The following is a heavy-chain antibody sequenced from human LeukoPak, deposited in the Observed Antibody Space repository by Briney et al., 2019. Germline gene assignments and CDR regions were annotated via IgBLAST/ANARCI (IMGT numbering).Heavy chain of an antibody. CDR3: AKDSRRYCSSTSCSYFDY. CDR2: ISWNSGSI. CDR1: GFTFDDYA. D-gene: IGHD2-2*01. J-gene: IGHJ4*02. V-gene: IGHV3-9*03. Sequence: GGSLRLSCAASGFTFDDYAMHWVRQAPGKGLEWVSGISWNSGSIGYADSVKGRFTTSRDNAKNSLYLQMNSLRAEDMALYYCAKDSRRYCSSTSCSYFDYWGQGTLVTVSS.